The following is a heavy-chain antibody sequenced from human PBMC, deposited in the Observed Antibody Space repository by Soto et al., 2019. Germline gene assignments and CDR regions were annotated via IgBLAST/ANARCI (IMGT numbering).Heavy chain of an antibody. J-gene: IGHJ4*02. D-gene: IGHD3-16*01. CDR2: ISAYNGNT. CDR3: ARGGTPIDS. Sequence: QVQLVQSGAEVKKPGASVKVSCKASGYTFTNFGISWVRQAPGQGLEWMGWISAYNGNTNYAQKFQGRVTMTTDTSMITAYMEVRSLRFDDTAVYYCARGGTPIDSWGQGTLVTVSS. CDR1: GYTFTNFG. V-gene: IGHV1-18*01.